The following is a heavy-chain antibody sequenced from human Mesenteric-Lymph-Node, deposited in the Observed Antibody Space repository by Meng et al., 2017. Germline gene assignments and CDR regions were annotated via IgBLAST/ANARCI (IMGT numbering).Heavy chain of an antibody. CDR1: GFTFSSYW. Sequence: GGSLRLSCAASGFTFSSYWMSWVRQAPGKGLEWVANIKQDGSEKYYVDSVKGRFTISRDNAKNSLYLQMNSLRAEDTAVYYCARQLAAAGFYFDYWGQGTRVTVSS. D-gene: IGHD6-13*01. CDR3: ARQLAAAGFYFDY. V-gene: IGHV3-7*01. CDR2: IKQDGSEK. J-gene: IGHJ4*02.